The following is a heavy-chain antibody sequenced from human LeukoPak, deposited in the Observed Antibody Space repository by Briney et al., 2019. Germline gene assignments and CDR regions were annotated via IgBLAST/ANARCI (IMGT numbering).Heavy chain of an antibody. Sequence: PETLSLTCAVYGGSFSGYYWSWIRQPPGKGLEWIGEINHSGSTNYNPSLKSRVTISVDTSKNQFSLKLCSVTAADTAVYYCARDPRTNCSSTSCYLSSFDYWGQGTLVTVSS. J-gene: IGHJ4*02. CDR2: INHSGST. CDR3: ARDPRTNCSSTSCYLSSFDY. V-gene: IGHV4-34*01. D-gene: IGHD2-2*01. CDR1: GGSFSGYY.